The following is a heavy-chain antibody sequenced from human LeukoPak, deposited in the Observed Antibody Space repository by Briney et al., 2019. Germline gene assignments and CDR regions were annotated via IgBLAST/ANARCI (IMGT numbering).Heavy chain of an antibody. D-gene: IGHD2-21*02. CDR2: IYYNRAT. V-gene: IGHV4-59*08. CDR3: ARHDDVPVIRRGFDF. J-gene: IGHJ4*02. CDR1: GGSVSHYY. Sequence: PSETLSLTCTVSGGSVSHYYWSWIRQSPGKGLEWIGYIYYNRATLYSPSLKSRVTMSVDTSANQFSLKLTSVTAAGTAVYYCARHDDVPVIRRGFDFWGQGTLVTVSS.